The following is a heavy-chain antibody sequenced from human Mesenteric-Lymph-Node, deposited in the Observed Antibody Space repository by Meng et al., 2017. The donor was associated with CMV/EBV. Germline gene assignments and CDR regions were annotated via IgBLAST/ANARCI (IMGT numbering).Heavy chain of an antibody. D-gene: IGHD7-27*01. V-gene: IGHV3-23*01. Sequence: GESLKISFAASGFTFDDYAMSWVRQAPGKGLEWVSAISGSGGSTYYADSVKGRFTISRDNSKNTLYLQMNSLRAEDTAVYYCAKGLQTRTITGDLAFDYWGQGTLVTVSS. CDR2: ISGSGGST. J-gene: IGHJ4*02. CDR3: AKGLQTRTITGDLAFDY. CDR1: GFTFDDYA.